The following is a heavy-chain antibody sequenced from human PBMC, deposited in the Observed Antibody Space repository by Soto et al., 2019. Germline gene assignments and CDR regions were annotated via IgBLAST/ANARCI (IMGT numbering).Heavy chain of an antibody. D-gene: IGHD1-26*01. Sequence: QVQLVQSGAEVKKPGASVKVSCKASGYTFITYGISWVRQAPGQGLEWMGWTSGYNGNTNYAQKLQGRVTMTTDTSTSTAYMELRSLRSDDTAVDYCARCSQWELSAYGMDVWGQGTTVTVSS. CDR2: TSGYNGNT. V-gene: IGHV1-18*01. CDR3: ARCSQWELSAYGMDV. J-gene: IGHJ6*02. CDR1: GYTFITYG.